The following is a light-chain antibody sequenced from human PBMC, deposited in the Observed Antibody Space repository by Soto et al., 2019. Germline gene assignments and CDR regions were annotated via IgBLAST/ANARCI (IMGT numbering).Light chain of an antibody. V-gene: IGKV1-5*03. Sequence: DIQMTQSPSTLSGSVGDRVTITCRASQTISSWLAWYQQKPGKAPKLLIYKASTLKSGVPSRFSGSGSGTEFTLTISSLQPDDFATYYCQQYDDYSITFGQGTRLEIK. CDR2: KAS. J-gene: IGKJ5*01. CDR3: QQYDDYSIT. CDR1: QTISSW.